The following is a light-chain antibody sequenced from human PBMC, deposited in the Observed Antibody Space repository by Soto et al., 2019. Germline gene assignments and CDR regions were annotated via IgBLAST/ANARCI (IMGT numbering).Light chain of an antibody. CDR2: EVT. Sequence: ALTQPPSASGSPGQSVTISCTGTSSDVGGYNYVSWYQQHPGKAPKLMIYEVTKRPSGVPDRFSGSKSDNTASLTVSGLQAEDEADYYCSSYAGSNFVVFGGGTQLTVL. CDR1: SSDVGGYNY. V-gene: IGLV2-8*01. J-gene: IGLJ2*01. CDR3: SSYAGSNFVV.